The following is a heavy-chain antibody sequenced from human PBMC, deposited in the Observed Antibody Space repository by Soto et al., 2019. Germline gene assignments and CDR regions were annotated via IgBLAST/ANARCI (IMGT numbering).Heavy chain of an antibody. CDR1: GFSLTPSGVG. Sequence: QITLRESGPALVKPTQTLTLTCSFSGFSLTPSGVGVGWIRQPPGKALEWLAHVYWDDDEHYSPSLRSRRTINKDTSKDQVVPTFSRMGPVDTATYYCAHMGVAGTLYYFDDWGQGTLVTVSS. D-gene: IGHD6-19*01. CDR3: AHMGVAGTLYYFDD. J-gene: IGHJ4*02. V-gene: IGHV2-5*02. CDR2: VYWDDDE.